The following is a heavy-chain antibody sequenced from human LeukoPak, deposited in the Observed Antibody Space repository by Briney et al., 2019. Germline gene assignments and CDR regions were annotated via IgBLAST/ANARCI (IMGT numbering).Heavy chain of an antibody. CDR3: ARDWGIRTTEYNAFDM. Sequence: PSETLSLTCTVSGDSLTSMRRYSWSWIRQAPRQGLEWIGSISYGGSTNYNPSLKSRVAISVDTSQNQFSLKLMSVTAADTAVYSCARDWGIRTTEYNAFDMWGRGTMVTVSS. CDR2: ISYGGST. J-gene: IGHJ3*02. D-gene: IGHD2/OR15-2a*01. V-gene: IGHV4-59*12. CDR1: GDSLTSMRRYS.